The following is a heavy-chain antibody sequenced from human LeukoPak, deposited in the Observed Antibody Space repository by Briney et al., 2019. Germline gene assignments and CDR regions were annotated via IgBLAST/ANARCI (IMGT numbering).Heavy chain of an antibody. V-gene: IGHV5-51*01. D-gene: IGHD2-2*01. CDR3: ARHGTGIVVVPAAKDIGEKYYNYYYGMDV. J-gene: IGHJ6*02. Sequence: GESLKISCQGSGYSFTSYWIGWVRQMPGKGLEWMGIIYPGDSDTRYSPSFQGQVTISADKSISTAYLQWSSLKAPDTAMYYCARHGTGIVVVPAAKDIGEKYYNYYYGMDVWGQGTTVTVS. CDR1: GYSFTSYW. CDR2: IYPGDSDT.